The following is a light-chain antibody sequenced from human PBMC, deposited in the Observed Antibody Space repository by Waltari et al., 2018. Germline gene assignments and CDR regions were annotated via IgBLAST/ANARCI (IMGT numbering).Light chain of an antibody. J-gene: IGKJ4*01. V-gene: IGKV3-20*01. CDR2: GAS. CDR1: QTVTYNF. CDR3: QQYDGLVLT. Sequence: EIVLTQSPGTLSWSPGERATLSCRASQTVTYNFSNWYQQKPGQAPRLLIHGASSRATGIPDRFSGSGSGTDFTLTISRLEPDAFAVYYCQQYDGLVLTFGGGTKVEI.